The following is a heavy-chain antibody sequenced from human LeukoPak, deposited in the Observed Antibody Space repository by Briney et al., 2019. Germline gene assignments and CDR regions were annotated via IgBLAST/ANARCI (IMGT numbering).Heavy chain of an antibody. J-gene: IGHJ3*01. D-gene: IGHD2-15*01. CDR2: IYPGDSDT. V-gene: IGHV5-51*01. Sequence: GESLKISCEGSGSIFTTYWIGWGRELRGKGLGWVGIIYPGDSDTRYSPSFQGQVTISADKSISTAYLQWSRLKASDTAMYYCATLGYCSGGSCLAFDVWGQGTMVTVSS. CDR3: ATLGYCSGGSCLAFDV. CDR1: GSIFTTYW.